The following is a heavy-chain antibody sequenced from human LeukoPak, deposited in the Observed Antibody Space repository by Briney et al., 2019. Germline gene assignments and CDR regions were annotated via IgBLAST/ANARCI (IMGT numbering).Heavy chain of an antibody. Sequence: PGGSLRLSCAASGFTFTSYAMHWVRQAPGKGLEWVAVISYDGSNKYYADSVKGRFTISRDNSKNTLYLQMNSLRAEDTAVYYCARDRSGGLVPGYWGKGTLVTVSS. CDR2: ISYDGSNK. V-gene: IGHV3-30-3*01. CDR3: ARDRSGGLVPGY. D-gene: IGHD6-13*01. CDR1: GFTFTSYA. J-gene: IGHJ4*02.